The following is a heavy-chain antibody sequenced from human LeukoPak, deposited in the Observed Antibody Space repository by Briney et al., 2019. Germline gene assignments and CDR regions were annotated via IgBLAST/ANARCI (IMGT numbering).Heavy chain of an antibody. V-gene: IGHV3-7*01. Sequence: PGGSLRLPCAASGFTISPYWMRWVRQAPGKGLEWVANIKQDGSEKYYVDSVKGRFAISRDNAKNSVYLQMNGLRAEDTAVYYCARENTAVPGGDCWGQGTLVTVSS. CDR1: GFTISPYW. J-gene: IGHJ4*02. CDR3: ARENTAVPGGDC. D-gene: IGHD6-19*01. CDR2: IKQDGSEK.